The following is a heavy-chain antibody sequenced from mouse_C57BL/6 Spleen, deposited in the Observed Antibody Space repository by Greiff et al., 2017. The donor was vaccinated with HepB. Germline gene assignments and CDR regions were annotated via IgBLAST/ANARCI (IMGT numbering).Heavy chain of an antibody. J-gene: IGHJ2*01. CDR2: IYPGDGDT. Sequence: VQLQQSGAELVKPGASVKISCKASGYASSSYWMNWVKQRPGKGLEWIGQIYPGDGDTNYNGKFKGKATLTADKSSSTAYMQLSSLTSEDSAVYFCARRLTGTYYFDYWGQGTTLTVSS. V-gene: IGHV1-80*01. D-gene: IGHD4-1*01. CDR3: ARRLTGTYYFDY. CDR1: GYASSSYW.